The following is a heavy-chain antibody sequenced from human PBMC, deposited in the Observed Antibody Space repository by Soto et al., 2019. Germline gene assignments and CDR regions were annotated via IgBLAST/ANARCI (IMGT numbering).Heavy chain of an antibody. CDR3: AKAWGWRAARPSCIDY. D-gene: IGHD6-6*01. CDR2: ISGSGGST. J-gene: IGHJ4*02. V-gene: IGHV3-23*01. Sequence: GGSLRLSCAASGFTFSSYAMSWVRQAPGKGLEWVSAISGSGGSTYYADSVKGRFTISRDNSKNTLYLQMNSLRAEDTAVYYCAKAWGWRAARPSCIDYWGQGILVTVSS. CDR1: GFTFSSYA.